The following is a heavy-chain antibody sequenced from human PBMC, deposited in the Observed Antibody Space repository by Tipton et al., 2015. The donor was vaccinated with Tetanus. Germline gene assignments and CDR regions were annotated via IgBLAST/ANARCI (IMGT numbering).Heavy chain of an antibody. CDR2: IYYSGST. CDR3: ARDPLDFYFDY. J-gene: IGHJ4*02. V-gene: IGHV4-59*12. D-gene: IGHD3-3*01. CDR1: GGSISSYY. Sequence: TLSLTCTVSGGSISSYYWSWIRQPPGKGLEWIGYIYYSGSTNYNPSLKSRVTISVDTSKNQFSLKLSSVAAADTAVYYCARDPLDFYFDYWGQGTLVTVSS.